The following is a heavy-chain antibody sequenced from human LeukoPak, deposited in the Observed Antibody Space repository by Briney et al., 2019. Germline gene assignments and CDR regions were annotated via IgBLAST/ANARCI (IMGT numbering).Heavy chain of an antibody. V-gene: IGHV3-21*01. Sequence: GGSLRLSCAASGFTFSSYSMSWVRQAPGKGLEWVSSISSSSSYIYYADSVKGRFTISRDNAKNSLYLQMNSLRAEDTAVYYCARDGIYYYDSSGYYPIDYWGQGTLVTVSS. CDR1: GFTFSSYS. CDR3: ARDGIYYYDSSGYYPIDY. CDR2: ISSSSSYI. D-gene: IGHD3-22*01. J-gene: IGHJ4*02.